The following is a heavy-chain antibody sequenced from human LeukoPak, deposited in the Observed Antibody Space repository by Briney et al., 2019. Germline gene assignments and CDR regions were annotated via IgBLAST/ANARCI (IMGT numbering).Heavy chain of an antibody. V-gene: IGHV4-30-2*01. J-gene: IGHJ3*02. Sequence: SETLSLTCAVSGGSISSGGYSWSWIRQPPGKGLEWIGYIYHSGSTYYNPSLKSRVTISVDRSKNQFSLKLSSVTAADTAVYYCARGRVTMVRGVLYDAFDIWGQGTMVTVSS. CDR3: ARGRVTMVRGVLYDAFDI. CDR2: IYHSGST. CDR1: GGSISSGGYS. D-gene: IGHD3-10*01.